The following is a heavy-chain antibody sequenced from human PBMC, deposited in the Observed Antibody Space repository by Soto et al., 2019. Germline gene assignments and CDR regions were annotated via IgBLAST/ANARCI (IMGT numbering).Heavy chain of an antibody. Sequence: QVQLVQSGAEVKKPGSSVKVSCKASGGTFSSYAISWVRQAPGQGLEWMGGIIPIFGTANYAQKFQGRVTITADESTSTAYMELSRLRSADTPEYYCARARVPAYTILATIYYYYGMDVWGQGTTVTVSS. J-gene: IGHJ6*02. V-gene: IGHV1-69*01. CDR2: IIPIFGTA. CDR1: GGTFSSYA. D-gene: IGHD5-12*01. CDR3: ARARVPAYTILATIYYYYGMDV.